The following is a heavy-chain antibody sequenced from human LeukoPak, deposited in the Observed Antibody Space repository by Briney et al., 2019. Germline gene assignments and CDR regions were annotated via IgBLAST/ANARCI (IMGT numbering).Heavy chain of an antibody. CDR2: IYYSGST. J-gene: IGHJ4*02. CDR1: GGSISSYY. D-gene: IGHD6-13*01. Sequence: SETLSLTCTVSGGSISSYYWSWIRQPPGKGLEWIGYIYYSGSTNYNPSLKSRVTISVDTSKNQFSLKLSSVTAADTAVYYCARDSSSSWYLQYYFDYWGQGTLVTVSS. CDR3: ARDSSSSWYLQYYFDY. V-gene: IGHV4-59*12.